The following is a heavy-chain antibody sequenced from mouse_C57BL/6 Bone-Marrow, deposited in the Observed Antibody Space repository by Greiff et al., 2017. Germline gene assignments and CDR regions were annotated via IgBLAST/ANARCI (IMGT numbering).Heavy chain of an antibody. J-gene: IGHJ3*01. V-gene: IGHV1-72*01. CDR3: ARWELAY. Sequence: QVQLQQPGAELVKPGASVKLSCKASGYTFTRYWMHWVKQRPGRGLEWIGRIDPKSGGTKYNEKFQSKATLTVDKPSSTAYMQLSSLTSEVSAIYYCARWELAYWGQGTLVTVSA. CDR1: GYTFTRYW. D-gene: IGHD4-1*01. CDR2: IDPKSGGT.